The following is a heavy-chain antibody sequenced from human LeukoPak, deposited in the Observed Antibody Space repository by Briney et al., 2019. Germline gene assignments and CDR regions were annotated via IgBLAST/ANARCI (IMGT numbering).Heavy chain of an antibody. D-gene: IGHD4-23*01. J-gene: IGHJ6*02. Sequence: SETLSPTCTVSGGSISSYYWSWIRQPPGKGLEWIGYIYYSGSTNYNPSLKSRVNISVDTSKNQFSLKLSSVTAADTAVYYCAREGGKAYYYYYGMDVWGQGTTVTVSS. CDR2: IYYSGST. CDR1: GGSISSYY. V-gene: IGHV4-59*01. CDR3: AREGGKAYYYYYGMDV.